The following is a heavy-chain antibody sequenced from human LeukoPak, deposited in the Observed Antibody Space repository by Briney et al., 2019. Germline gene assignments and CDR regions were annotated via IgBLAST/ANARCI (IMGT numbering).Heavy chain of an antibody. D-gene: IGHD2-21*02. Sequence: GGSLRLSCAASGFTVSSNYMSWVRQAPGKGLEWVANIKQDGSEKYYVDSVKGRFTISRDNAKNSLYLQMNSMRAEDTAVSYCARVQYCGGDCYSEAFDIWGQGTMVTVSS. J-gene: IGHJ3*02. V-gene: IGHV3-7*01. CDR3: ARVQYCGGDCYSEAFDI. CDR2: IKQDGSEK. CDR1: GFTVSSNY.